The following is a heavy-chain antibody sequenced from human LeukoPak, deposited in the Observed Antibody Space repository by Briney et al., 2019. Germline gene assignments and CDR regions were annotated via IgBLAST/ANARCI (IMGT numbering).Heavy chain of an antibody. Sequence: GGSLRLSCAASGFTFSSHARHWVRQAPGKGLDWVALISRDGTNTYYADSVKGRFTLSRDNSKNTLFLQLNSLTPDDTALYSCARGKQQLDYFYYYGLDVWGQGTPVIVSS. CDR1: GFTFSSHA. CDR3: ARGKQQLDYFYYYGLDV. D-gene: IGHD6-13*01. V-gene: IGHV3-30*04. J-gene: IGHJ6*02. CDR2: ISRDGTNT.